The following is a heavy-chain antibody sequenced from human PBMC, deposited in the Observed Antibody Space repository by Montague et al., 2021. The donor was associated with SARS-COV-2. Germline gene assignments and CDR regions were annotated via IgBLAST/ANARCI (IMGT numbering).Heavy chain of an antibody. V-gene: IGHV4-4*07. CDR3: ARDGADYSFAYYHEMDV. CDR2: LYTSGST. Sequence: SETLSLTCTVSGASVRTYYWSWIRQSAGKKLEWMGRLYTSGSTYXNPSFKSRVTMSLDTSKNLFSPNLSSMTAADTAVYYCARDGADYSFAYYHEMDVWGQGIAVTVSS. CDR1: GASVRTYY. D-gene: IGHD5-12*01. J-gene: IGHJ6*02.